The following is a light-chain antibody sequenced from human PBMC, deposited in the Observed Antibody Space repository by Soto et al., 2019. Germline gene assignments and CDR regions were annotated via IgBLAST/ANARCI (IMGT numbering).Light chain of an antibody. CDR1: QSVSSSY. CDR2: GAS. Sequence: EIVLTQSPGTLSLSPGERATLSCRASQSVSSSYLAWYQQKHGQAPRLLIYGASSRATGIPDRFSGSGSGTDFTLSISRLDPEDFAVYYCQQYGSSPLAFGGGTKVELK. J-gene: IGKJ4*01. V-gene: IGKV3-20*01. CDR3: QQYGSSPLA.